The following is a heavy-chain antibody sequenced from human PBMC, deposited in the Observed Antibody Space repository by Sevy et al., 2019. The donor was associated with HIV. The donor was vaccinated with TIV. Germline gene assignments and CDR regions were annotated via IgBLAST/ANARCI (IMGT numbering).Heavy chain of an antibody. D-gene: IGHD6-13*01. CDR1: GFTFSSYS. CDR2: ISSSSSTI. V-gene: IGHV3-48*01. CDR3: ARDSHFSSSWYGNTCDY. J-gene: IGHJ4*02. Sequence: GGSLRLSCAASGFTFSSYSMNWVRQAPGKGLEWVSYISSSSSTIYYADSVKGRFTISRDNAKNSLYLQMNSLRAEDTAVYYCARDSHFSSSWYGNTCDYWGQGTLVTVSS.